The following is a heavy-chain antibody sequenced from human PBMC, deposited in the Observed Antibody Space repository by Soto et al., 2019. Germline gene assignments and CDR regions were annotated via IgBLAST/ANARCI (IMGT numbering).Heavy chain of an antibody. V-gene: IGHV3-9*01. CDR3: AKSGYSYGYGMDV. J-gene: IGHJ6*02. D-gene: IGHD5-18*01. CDR1: GFTFDYYA. CDR2: VSWNSDTI. Sequence: GGSLRLCCAASGFTFDYYAMHWVRQGPGKGLEWVSGVSWNSDTIGYADSLKGRFTISSDNAKNSLYLQMNSLRDEDTAVYYCAKSGYSYGYGMDVWGQGTTVTVSS.